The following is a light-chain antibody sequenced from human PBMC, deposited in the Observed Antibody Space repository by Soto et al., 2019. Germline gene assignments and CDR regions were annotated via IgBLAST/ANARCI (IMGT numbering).Light chain of an antibody. V-gene: IGKV1-5*01. J-gene: IGKJ1*01. Sequence: DIQMTQSPSTLSASVGDRVTITCRATQSIGTWLAWYQQKPGKVPKLLIYAATSLETGVPSRFSGSGSGTEFTLSISSLQPDDFATYYCQQNASSLTFGQATTVDIK. CDR1: QSIGTW. CDR2: AAT. CDR3: QQNASSLT.